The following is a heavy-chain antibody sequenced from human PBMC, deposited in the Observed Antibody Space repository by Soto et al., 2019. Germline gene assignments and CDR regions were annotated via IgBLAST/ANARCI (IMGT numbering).Heavy chain of an antibody. J-gene: IGHJ6*03. CDR1: GDSVSSNSAA. V-gene: IGHV6-1*01. Sequence: QVQLQQSGPGLVKPSQTLSLTCDISGDSVSSNSAAWNWIRQTPSRGLEWLGRTYYRSKWYINYALSVKSRITVNPDTSKNQFSLQLNSATPEDTAVYYCARGSWDDVTGHYYMDVWGKGTTVTVSS. D-gene: IGHD1-1*01. CDR2: TYYRSKWYI. CDR3: ARGSWDDVTGHYYMDV.